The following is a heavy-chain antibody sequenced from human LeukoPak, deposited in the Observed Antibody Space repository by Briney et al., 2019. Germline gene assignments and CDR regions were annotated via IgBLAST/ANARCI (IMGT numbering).Heavy chain of an antibody. V-gene: IGHV3-11*06. Sequence: RPGGSLRLSCAASGFTFSDYYMSWISQAPGKGLEWVSYISSSSSYTNYADSVKGRFTISRDNAKYSLYLQMNSLRAEDTAVYYCATGNTAGAFDYWGQGTLVTVSA. CDR2: ISSSSSYT. J-gene: IGHJ4*02. CDR1: GFTFSDYY. CDR3: ATGNTAGAFDY. D-gene: IGHD5-18*01.